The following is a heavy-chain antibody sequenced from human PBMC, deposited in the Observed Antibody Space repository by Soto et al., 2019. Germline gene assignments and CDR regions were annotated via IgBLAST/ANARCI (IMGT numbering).Heavy chain of an antibody. CDR1: GFTFTSSA. Sequence: SVKVSCKASGFTFTSSAVQWVRQARGQRLEWIGWIVVGSGNTNYAQKFQERVTITRDMSTSTAYMELSSLRAEDTAVYYCAKAPASSWLYYYYYGMDVWGQGTTVTVSS. J-gene: IGHJ6*02. V-gene: IGHV1-58*01. CDR3: AKAPASSWLYYYYYGMDV. CDR2: IVVGSGNT. D-gene: IGHD6-13*01.